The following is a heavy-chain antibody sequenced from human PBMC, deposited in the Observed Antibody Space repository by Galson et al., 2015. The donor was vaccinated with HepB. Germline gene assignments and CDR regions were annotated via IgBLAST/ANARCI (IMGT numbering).Heavy chain of an antibody. CDR3: TREPHAFDI. CDR1: GDSVSSNSAA. Sequence: CAISGDSVSSNSAAWNWIRQSPSRGLEWLGRTYYGSTWYNDYAPSVKSRITINPDTSKNHFSLHLNSVTPEDTAVFYCTREPHAFDIWGQGTMVTVSS. J-gene: IGHJ3*02. CDR2: TYYGSTWYN. V-gene: IGHV6-1*01.